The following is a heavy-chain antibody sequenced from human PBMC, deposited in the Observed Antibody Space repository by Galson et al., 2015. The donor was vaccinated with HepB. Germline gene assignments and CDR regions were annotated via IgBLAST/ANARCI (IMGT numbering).Heavy chain of an antibody. V-gene: IGHV2-70*20. Sequence: ALVKPTQTLTLTCTFSGFSLTTTGMCVTWVRQSPGRALEWLALIDWEDDKYYTTSLKTSLTTPKDTSKNQVVLTMTNMDPVDTATYFCARTPRTRTHFYYGMDVWGQGATVTVSS. CDR2: IDWEDDK. CDR1: GFSLTTTGMC. J-gene: IGHJ6*02. D-gene: IGHD1-1*01. CDR3: ARTPRTRTHFYYGMDV.